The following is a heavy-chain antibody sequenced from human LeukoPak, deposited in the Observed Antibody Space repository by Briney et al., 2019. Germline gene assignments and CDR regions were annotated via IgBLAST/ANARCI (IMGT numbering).Heavy chain of an antibody. D-gene: IGHD3-3*01. Sequence: PGGSLRLSCATSGFTFSDYYMDWVRQAPGKGLEWVARSRNKANSYTTKYAASVAGRFTISRDDSKNSLYLKMSSLQTDDTAVYYCVRVRVVTPPAAFHIWGQGTMVTVSS. CDR2: SRNKANSYTT. CDR3: VRVRVVTPPAAFHI. V-gene: IGHV3-72*01. CDR1: GFTFSDYY. J-gene: IGHJ3*02.